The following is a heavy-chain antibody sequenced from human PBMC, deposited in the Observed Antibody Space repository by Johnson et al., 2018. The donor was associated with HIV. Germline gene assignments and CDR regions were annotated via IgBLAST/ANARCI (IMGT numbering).Heavy chain of an antibody. D-gene: IGHD2-2*01. J-gene: IGHJ3*01. CDR2: VSAGGDNT. V-gene: IGHV3-13*01. Sequence: VQLVESGGGLVQPGGSLRLSCAASGFTFSSYAMDWVRQTPGKGLAWVSAVSAGGDNTYYPGSVKGRFTISRENAKNSLYLQMNSLRAGDTAVYYCARQVYCSSTSCSSAFDVWGQGTVVTVSS. CDR1: GFTFSSYA. CDR3: ARQVYCSSTSCSSAFDV.